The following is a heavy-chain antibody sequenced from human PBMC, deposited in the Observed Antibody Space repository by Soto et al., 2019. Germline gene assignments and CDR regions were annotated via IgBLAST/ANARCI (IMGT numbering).Heavy chain of an antibody. D-gene: IGHD3-10*01. CDR2: IYAGDSDT. J-gene: IGHJ6*02. CDR1: GYNFSTYW. CDR3: ARRGHSYGLDA. V-gene: IGHV5-51*01. Sequence: XESLKISCKGSGYNFSTYWIAWVRQLPGKGPEWLGIIYAGDSDTSYSPSFQGQVTISVDKSISTAYLQWNSLKASDTAMYYCARRGHSYGLDAWRQGTKVTVSS.